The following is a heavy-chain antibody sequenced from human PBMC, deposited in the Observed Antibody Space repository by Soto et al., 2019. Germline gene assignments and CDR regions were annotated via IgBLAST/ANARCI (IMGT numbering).Heavy chain of an antibody. J-gene: IGHJ3*02. CDR1: GGSFSGYY. Sequence: QVQLQQWGAGLLKPSETLSLTCAVYGGSFSGYYWSWIRQPPGKGLEWIGEINHSGSTNYHPSLKNRVTISVDTSKNQFSLKLSSVTAADTAVYYCARGLNVPHDAFDIWGQGTMVTVSS. CDR2: INHSGST. V-gene: IGHV4-34*01. D-gene: IGHD2-2*01. CDR3: ARGLNVPHDAFDI.